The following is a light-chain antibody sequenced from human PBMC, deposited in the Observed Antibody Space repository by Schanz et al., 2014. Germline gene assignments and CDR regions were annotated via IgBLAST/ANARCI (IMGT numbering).Light chain of an antibody. CDR1: RSNIGSNS. CDR3: AAWDDSLNVV. J-gene: IGLJ2*01. CDR2: SND. Sequence: QSVLAQPPSASETPGQRISISCSGGRSNIGSNSVNWYQQLPGTAPKLLIYSNDRRPSGVPDRFSASKSGTSASLAISGLQSEDEADYYCAAWDDSLNVVFGGGTKLTVL. V-gene: IGLV1-44*01.